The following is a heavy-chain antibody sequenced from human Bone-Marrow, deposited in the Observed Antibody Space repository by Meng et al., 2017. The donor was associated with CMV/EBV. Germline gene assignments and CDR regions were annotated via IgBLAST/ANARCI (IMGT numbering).Heavy chain of an antibody. CDR1: GFSLSTREEA. D-gene: IGHD2-2*03. CDR2: IYWNDDK. V-gene: IGHV2-5*01. J-gene: IGHJ3*02. CDR3: AHAWIMDHDASDI. Sequence: SGPTLVKPTQTLTLTCTLSGFSLSTREEAVAWIRQPPGKALEWLALIYWNDDKRYNPSLRNRLTVTKDTSTNLVVLTMTNVDPVDTATYYCAHAWIMDHDASDIWGQGTMVTVSS.